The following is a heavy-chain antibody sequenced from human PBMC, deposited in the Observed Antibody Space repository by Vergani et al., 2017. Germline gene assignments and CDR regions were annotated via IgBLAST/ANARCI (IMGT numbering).Heavy chain of an antibody. Sequence: QVQLVQSGAEVKKPGSSLKVSCKASGGTFSSYAISWVRQAPGQGLEWMGGIIPIFGTANYAQKFQGRVTIAADESTSTAYMKLSSLRSEDTAVYYCARALSAVVVIGNAFDIWGQGTMVTVSS. V-gene: IGHV1-69*01. CDR3: ARALSAVVVIGNAFDI. CDR2: IIPIFGTA. D-gene: IGHD2-21*01. CDR1: GGTFSSYA. J-gene: IGHJ3*02.